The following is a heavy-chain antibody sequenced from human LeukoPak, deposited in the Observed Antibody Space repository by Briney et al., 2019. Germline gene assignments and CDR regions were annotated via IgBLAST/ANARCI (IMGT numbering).Heavy chain of an antibody. CDR1: GYTFTSYA. CDR2: ISAYNGNT. Sequence: ASVKVSCKASGYTFTSYAMNWVRQAPGQGLEWMGRISAYNGNTNYLQKFQGRVTMTTDTSTATAYMELRSLRPSDTAVYFCARGPRYSYDSSILLFDYWGQGTLVTVSS. CDR3: ARGPRYSYDSSILLFDY. J-gene: IGHJ4*02. V-gene: IGHV1-18*01. D-gene: IGHD3-22*01.